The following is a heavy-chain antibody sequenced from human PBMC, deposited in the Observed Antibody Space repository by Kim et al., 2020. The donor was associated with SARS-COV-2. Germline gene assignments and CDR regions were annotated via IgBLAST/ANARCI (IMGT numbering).Heavy chain of an antibody. Sequence: SVKVSCKASGFTFTSSAVQWVRQARGQRLEWIGWIVVGSGNTNYAQKFQERVTITRDMSTSTAYMELSSLRSEDTAVYYCGFIAAAGYGMDVWGQGTTVTVSS. D-gene: IGHD6-13*01. CDR3: GFIAAAGYGMDV. CDR2: IVVGSGNT. J-gene: IGHJ6*02. V-gene: IGHV1-58*01. CDR1: GFTFTSSA.